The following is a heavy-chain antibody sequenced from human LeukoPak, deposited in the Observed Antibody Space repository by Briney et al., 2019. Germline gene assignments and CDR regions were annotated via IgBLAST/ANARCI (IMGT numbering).Heavy chain of an antibody. J-gene: IGHJ6*02. CDR3: ARDVICSGGSCYSPVDV. Sequence: ASVKVSCKASGYTFTSYGISWVRQAPGQGLEWMGWISAYNGNTNYAQKFQGRVTMTRDTSISTAYMELSRLRSDDTAVYYCARDVICSGGSCYSPVDVWGQGTTVTVSS. CDR2: ISAYNGNT. CDR1: GYTFTSYG. V-gene: IGHV1-18*01. D-gene: IGHD2-15*01.